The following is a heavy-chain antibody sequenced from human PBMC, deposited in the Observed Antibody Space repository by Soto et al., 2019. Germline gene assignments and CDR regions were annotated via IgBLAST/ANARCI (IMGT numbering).Heavy chain of an antibody. CDR2: IYYSGST. J-gene: IGHJ4*02. V-gene: IGHV4-61*01. D-gene: IGHD5-18*01. Sequence: QVQLQESGPGLVKPSETLSLTCTVSGGSVSSGSYYWSWIRQPPGKGLEWIGYIYYSGSTNYNPSLKSRVTISVDTSKNQFSLKLSSVTAADTAVYYCVRDYRGYSYGYATFDYWGQGTLVTVSS. CDR1: GGSVSSGSYY. CDR3: VRDYRGYSYGYATFDY.